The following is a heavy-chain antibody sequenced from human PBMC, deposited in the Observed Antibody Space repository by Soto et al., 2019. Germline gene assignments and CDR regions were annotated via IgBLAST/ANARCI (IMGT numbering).Heavy chain of an antibody. J-gene: IGHJ4*02. D-gene: IGHD5-12*01. CDR2: ISYDGSKK. CDR3: AKGRGYNGSPPXF. V-gene: IGHV3-30*18. CDR1: GFTFSSYG. Sequence: GVLRLSCAASGFTFSSYGMHWVRQAPGKGLEWVAVISYDGSKKYYADSVKGRFTISRDNSKNTLDLQMNSLRAEDTAIYYCAKGRGYNGSPPXFWGQGTLVTVSS.